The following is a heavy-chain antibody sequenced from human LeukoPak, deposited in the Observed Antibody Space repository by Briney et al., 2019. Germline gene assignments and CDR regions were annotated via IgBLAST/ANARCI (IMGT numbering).Heavy chain of an antibody. V-gene: IGHV1-2*02. CDR3: ATFSLGGIAAAGTWRRRRPNWFDP. J-gene: IGHJ5*02. D-gene: IGHD6-13*01. Sequence: ASVKVSCKASGYTFTGYYMHWVRQAPGQGLEWMGWINPNSGGTNYAQKFQGRVTMTEDTSTDTAYMELSSLRSEDTAVYYCATFSLGGIAAAGTWRRRRPNWFDPWGQGTLVTVSS. CDR2: INPNSGGT. CDR1: GYTFTGYY.